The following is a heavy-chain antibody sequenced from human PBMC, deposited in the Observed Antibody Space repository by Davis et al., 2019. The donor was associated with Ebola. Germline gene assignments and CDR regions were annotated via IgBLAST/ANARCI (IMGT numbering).Heavy chain of an antibody. D-gene: IGHD3/OR15-3a*01. CDR2: IYYSGST. V-gene: IGHV4-39*01. CDR3: GRQILGHPLLLYYYYMDV. Sequence: SETLSLTCTVSGGSITRSSYYWGWIRQPPGKGLEWIGTIYYSGSTYYNPSLKSRVTISVDTSKNQFSLKVPSVTAADTAVYYCGRQILGHPLLLYYYYMDVWGKGTTVTVSS. CDR1: GGSITRSSYY. J-gene: IGHJ6*03.